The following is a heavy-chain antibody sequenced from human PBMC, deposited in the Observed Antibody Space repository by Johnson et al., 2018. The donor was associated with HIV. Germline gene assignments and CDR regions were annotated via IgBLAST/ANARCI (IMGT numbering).Heavy chain of an antibody. CDR1: GFTFSSYA. V-gene: IGHV3-30*02. CDR3: AKVLPHSDAFDM. Sequence: QVQLVESGGGVVQPGRSLRLSCAASGFTFSSYAMHWVRQAPGTGLEWVAFIRYDGSNKYYADFVKGRFTISRDNSKNTLYLQMHSLRAEDTALYYCAKVLPHSDAFDMWGQGTMVTVSS. J-gene: IGHJ3*02. CDR2: IRYDGSNK.